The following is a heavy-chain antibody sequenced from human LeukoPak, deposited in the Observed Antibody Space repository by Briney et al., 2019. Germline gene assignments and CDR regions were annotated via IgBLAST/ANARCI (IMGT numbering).Heavy chain of an antibody. V-gene: IGHV1-24*01. Sequence: ASVKVSCKVSGYTLTELSMHWVRQAPGKGLEWMGGFDPEDGETIYAQKFQGRVTMTEDTSTDTAYMELSSLRSEDTAVYYCATDYGDYTSFDYWGQGALVTVSS. CDR2: FDPEDGET. CDR1: GYTLTELS. CDR3: ATDYGDYTSFDY. J-gene: IGHJ4*02. D-gene: IGHD4-17*01.